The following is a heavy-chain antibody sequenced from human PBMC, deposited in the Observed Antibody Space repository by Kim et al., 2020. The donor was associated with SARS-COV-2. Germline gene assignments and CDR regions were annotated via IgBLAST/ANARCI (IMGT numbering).Heavy chain of an antibody. V-gene: IGHV4-59*13. J-gene: IGHJ4*02. CDR1: GGSISSYY. D-gene: IGHD6-13*01. CDR3: ARKDYSSSWVDY. Sequence: SETLSLTCTVSGGSISSYYWSWIRQPPGKGLEWIGYIYYSGSTNYNPSLKSRVTISVDTSKNQFSLKLSSVTAADTAVYYCARKDYSSSWVDYWGQGTLVTVSS. CDR2: IYYSGST.